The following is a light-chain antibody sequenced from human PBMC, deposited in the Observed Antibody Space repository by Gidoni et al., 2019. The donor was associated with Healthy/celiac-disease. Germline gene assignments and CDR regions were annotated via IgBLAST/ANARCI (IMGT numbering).Light chain of an antibody. CDR1: QSVSSSY. CDR2: GAS. Sequence: EIVLTPSPGTLSLSPGERATLPCRASQSVSSSYLAWYQQKPGQAPRLLIYGASSRATGIPDRFSGSGSGTDFTLNISRLEPEDFAVYYCQQYGRSPFTFGQGTRLEIK. CDR3: QQYGRSPFT. J-gene: IGKJ5*01. V-gene: IGKV3-20*01.